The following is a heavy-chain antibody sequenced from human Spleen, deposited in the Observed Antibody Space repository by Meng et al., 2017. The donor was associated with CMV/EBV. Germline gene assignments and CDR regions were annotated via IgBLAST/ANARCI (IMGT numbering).Heavy chain of an antibody. CDR3: ARGRPVSQGGGQVFDY. V-gene: IGHV3-48*03. J-gene: IGHJ4*02. CDR2: ISSAGETT. D-gene: IGHD3-16*01. Sequence: GESLKISCAASGFTFIHYEMDWVRQAPGKGLEWISYISSAGETTHYADSVKGRFTISRDNAKNSLYLEMNGLGADDSAVYYCARGRPVSQGGGQVFDYWGQGTLVTVSS. CDR1: GFTFIHYE.